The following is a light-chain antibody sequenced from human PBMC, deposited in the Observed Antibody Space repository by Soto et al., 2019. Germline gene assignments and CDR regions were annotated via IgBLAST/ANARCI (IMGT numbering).Light chain of an antibody. Sequence: QSALTQPASVSGSPGQSITISCTGTCSDVGGYDHVSWYQQYPGKAPKLIIFEVSNRPSGVSNRFSGSKSGNTASLTISGLQAEDEADYYCCSYTSSSTSVFGGGTKLTVL. CDR3: CSYTSSSTSV. V-gene: IGLV2-14*01. CDR1: CSDVGGYDH. CDR2: EVS. J-gene: IGLJ3*02.